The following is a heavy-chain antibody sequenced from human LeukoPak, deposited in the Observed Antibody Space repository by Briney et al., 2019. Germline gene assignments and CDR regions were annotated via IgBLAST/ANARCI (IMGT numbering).Heavy chain of an antibody. J-gene: IGHJ6*02. V-gene: IGHV3-21*01. CDR3: ARVSAVSNYDFWSGYYSSSYYYGMDA. Sequence: AGGSLRLSCAASGFTFSSYSMNWVRQAPGKGLEWVSSISSSSSYIYYADSVKGRFTISRDNAKNSLYLQMNSLRAEDTAVYYCARVSAVSNYDFWSGYYSSSYYYGMDAWGQGTTVTVSS. CDR1: GFTFSSYS. CDR2: ISSSSSYI. D-gene: IGHD3-3*01.